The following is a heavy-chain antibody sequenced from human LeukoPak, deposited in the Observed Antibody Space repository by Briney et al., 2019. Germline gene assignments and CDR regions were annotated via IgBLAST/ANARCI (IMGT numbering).Heavy chain of an antibody. D-gene: IGHD2-2*02. CDR2: INPNSGGT. Sequence: GASVKVSCKASGYTFTGYYMHWVRQAPGQGLEWMGWINPNSGGTNYAQKFQGRVTMTRDTSISTAYMELSRLRSDDTAVYYCARPGVYCSSTGCYRTSWFDPWGQGTLVTVSS. CDR3: ARPGVYCSSTGCYRTSWFDP. CDR1: GYTFTGYY. V-gene: IGHV1-2*02. J-gene: IGHJ5*02.